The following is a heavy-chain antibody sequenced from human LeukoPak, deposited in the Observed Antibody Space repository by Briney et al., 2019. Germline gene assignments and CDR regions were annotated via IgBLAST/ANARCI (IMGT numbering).Heavy chain of an antibody. J-gene: IGHJ4*02. CDR3: TRGGEHYESSGYYVDY. CDR1: GFNFDEYG. D-gene: IGHD3-22*01. Sequence: SGGSLRLSCAASGFNFDEYGMSWVRQAPGKGLEWVSTIKWNGAKIGYADSVKGRFTISRDNAKNSLYLQMNSVRAENTALYYCTRGGEHYESSGYYVDYWGQRTLVTVSS. CDR2: IKWNGAKI. V-gene: IGHV3-20*04.